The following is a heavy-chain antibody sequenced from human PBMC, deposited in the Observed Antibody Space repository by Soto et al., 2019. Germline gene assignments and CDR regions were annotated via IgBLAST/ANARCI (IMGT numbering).Heavy chain of an antibody. D-gene: IGHD1-1*01. CDR1: GGSISSYY. CDR2: IYYSGST. V-gene: IGHV4-59*08. Sequence: QVQLQESGPGLVKPSETLSLTCTVSGGSISSYYWSWIRQPPGKGLEWIGYIYYSGSTNYNPPLKSRVTLSVDTPTNQCPLTLSSVTAADTAVYYCARRYGYSFDYWGQGTMVTVSS. J-gene: IGHJ4*02. CDR3: ARRYGYSFDY.